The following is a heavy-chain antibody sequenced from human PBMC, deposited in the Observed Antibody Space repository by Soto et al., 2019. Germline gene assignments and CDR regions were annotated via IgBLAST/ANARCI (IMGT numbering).Heavy chain of an antibody. V-gene: IGHV1-69*01. D-gene: IGHD1-26*01. Sequence: QVQLVQSGAEVKKPGSSVKVSCKASGGTFSSYAISWVRQAPGQGLEWMGGIIPIFGTTNYAQKFQGRVTITADESTSTAYMELSSLRSEDTAVYYCAREWELPPSRYYGMDVWGQGTTVTVSS. CDR1: GGTFSSYA. J-gene: IGHJ6*02. CDR3: AREWELPPSRYYGMDV. CDR2: IIPIFGTT.